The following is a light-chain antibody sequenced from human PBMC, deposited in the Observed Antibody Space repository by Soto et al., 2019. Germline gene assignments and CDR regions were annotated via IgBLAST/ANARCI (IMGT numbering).Light chain of an antibody. V-gene: IGLV2-14*01. Sequence: QSVLTQPASVSGSPGQSITISCTGTSSDVGGYNYVSWCQQHPGKAPKLMIYDVSNRPSGVSNRFSGSKSGNTASLTISGLQAEDEADYYCSSYTSSSTLHEEFGGGTKVTVL. J-gene: IGLJ2*01. CDR1: SSDVGGYNY. CDR3: SSYTSSSTLHEE. CDR2: DVS.